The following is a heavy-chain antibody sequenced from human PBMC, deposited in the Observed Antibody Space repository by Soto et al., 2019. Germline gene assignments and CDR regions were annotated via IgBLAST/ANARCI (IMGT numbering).Heavy chain of an antibody. CDR3: ARDQVSLNPKTRTTRVWFDP. Sequence: QVQLQESGPGLVKPSETLSLTCTVSGGSISSYYWSWIRQPPGKGLEWIGYIYYSGSTNYNPSLQSRVTISVDTSKNQFSLKLSSVTAADTAVYYCARDQVSLNPKTRTTRVWFDPWGQGTLVTVSS. D-gene: IGHD1-7*01. CDR2: IYYSGST. CDR1: GGSISSYY. V-gene: IGHV4-59*01. J-gene: IGHJ5*02.